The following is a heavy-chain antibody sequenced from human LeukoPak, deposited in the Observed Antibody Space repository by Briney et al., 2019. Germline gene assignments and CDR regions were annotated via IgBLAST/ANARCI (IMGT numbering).Heavy chain of an antibody. CDR3: ARGRCSSTSCYALFY. J-gene: IGHJ4*02. CDR1: GGTFSSYA. CDR2: IIPIFGTA. V-gene: IGHV1-69*05. D-gene: IGHD2-2*01. Sequence: SVKVSCKASGGTFSSYAISWVRQAPGQGLEWMGGIIPIFGTANYAQRFQGRVTITTDESTSTAYMELSSLRSEDTAVYYCARGRCSSTSCYALFYWGQGTLVTVSS.